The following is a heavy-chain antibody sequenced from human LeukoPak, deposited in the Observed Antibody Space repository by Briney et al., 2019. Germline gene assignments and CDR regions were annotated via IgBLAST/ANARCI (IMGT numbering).Heavy chain of an antibody. CDR2: INPNSGGT. D-gene: IGHD6-6*01. Sequence: ASVKVSCKASGYTFTGYYMHWVRQAPGQGLEWMGWINPNSGGTNYAQKFQGRVTMTRDTSISTAFMELSRLRSDDTAVYYCARDRGVEYSSAFDYWGQGILVTVSS. CDR3: ARDRGVEYSSAFDY. V-gene: IGHV1-2*02. J-gene: IGHJ4*02. CDR1: GYTFTGYY.